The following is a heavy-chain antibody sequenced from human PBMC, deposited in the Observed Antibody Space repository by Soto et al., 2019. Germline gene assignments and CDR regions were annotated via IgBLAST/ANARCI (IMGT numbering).Heavy chain of an antibody. CDR2: IYYTGNT. CDR1: GGSINSYY. J-gene: IGHJ2*01. CDR3: ARGDYGDYVRWYFYL. V-gene: IGHV4-59*12. Sequence: SETLSLTCTVSGGSINSYYWSWIRQPPGKGLEWIGYIYYTGNTNYNPSLKSRVTISVDPSKYQFSLKLGSVTAADTAVYYCARGDYGDYVRWYFYLWGRGTLVTVSS. D-gene: IGHD4-17*01.